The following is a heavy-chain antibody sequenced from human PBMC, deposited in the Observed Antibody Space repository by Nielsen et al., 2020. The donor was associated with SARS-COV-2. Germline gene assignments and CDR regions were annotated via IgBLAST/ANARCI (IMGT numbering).Heavy chain of an antibody. CDR1: GYRFTRYA. Sequence: ASVKVSCKAPGYRFTRYALNWVRQAPGEGPEWMGWINTSTGKPTYAQAFTGRFVFSLDTSVSTAYLQISSLKAEDSAVYYCARDNFGSGGTASYGMDVWGQGTTVTVSS. D-gene: IGHD3-10*01. CDR3: ARDNFGSGGTASYGMDV. J-gene: IGHJ6*02. CDR2: INTSTGKP. V-gene: IGHV7-4-1*02.